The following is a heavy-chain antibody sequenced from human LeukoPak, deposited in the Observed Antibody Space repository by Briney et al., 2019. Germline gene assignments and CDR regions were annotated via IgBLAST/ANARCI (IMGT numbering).Heavy chain of an antibody. CDR1: GFSVNNHY. V-gene: IGHV3-66*01. D-gene: IGHD1-26*01. CDR3: ARERLGPTGGE. CDR2: IYGGGST. Sequence: PGGSLRLSCAVSGFSVNNHYISWVRQAPGKGLEWVSVIYGGGSTYYADSVKGRFTISRDNSKNTVYLQMYSLRAEDTAVYYCARERLGPTGGEWGQGTLVTVSS. J-gene: IGHJ4*02.